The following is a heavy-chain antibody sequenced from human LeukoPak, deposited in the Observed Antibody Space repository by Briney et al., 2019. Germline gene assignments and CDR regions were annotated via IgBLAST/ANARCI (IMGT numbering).Heavy chain of an antibody. CDR2: IYYDGSNI. CDR1: EFTFTTYG. V-gene: IGHV3-30*02. Sequence: PGGSLRLSCAASEFTFTTYGMHWVRQAPGKGLEWVAFIYYDGSNIYYADSVKGRFSISRDNSKNTLYLQMNSLRADDTAVYYCAKGARGDTVTSIVGLNWFDPWGQGTLVTVSS. J-gene: IGHJ5*02. CDR3: AKGARGDTVTSIVGLNWFDP. D-gene: IGHD4-17*01.